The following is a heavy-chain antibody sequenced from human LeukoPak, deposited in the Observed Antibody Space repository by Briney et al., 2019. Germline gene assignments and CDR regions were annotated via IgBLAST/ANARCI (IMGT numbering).Heavy chain of an antibody. V-gene: IGHV4-59*01. Sequence: GSLRLSCAASGFTFSSYWMSWVRQAPGKGLEWIGYIYYSGSTNYNPSLKSRVTISVDTSKNQFSLKLSSVTAADTAVYYCARAHYGDYGDAFDIWGQGTMVTVSS. D-gene: IGHD4-17*01. J-gene: IGHJ3*02. CDR2: IYYSGST. CDR3: ARAHYGDYGDAFDI. CDR1: GFTFSSYW.